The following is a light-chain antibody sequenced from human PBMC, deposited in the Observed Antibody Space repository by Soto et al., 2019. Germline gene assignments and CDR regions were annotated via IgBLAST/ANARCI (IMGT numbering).Light chain of an antibody. CDR3: SSYTGSSTLVL. J-gene: IGLJ2*01. CDR1: SSDVGGYNF. Sequence: QSALTQPASVSGSPGQSITISCTGTSSDVGGYNFVSWYQQHPGKAPKLMIYDVNNRPSGVSNRFSGSKSGNTASLTISGLQAEDEADDYCSSYTGSSTLVLFGGGTKVTVL. CDR2: DVN. V-gene: IGLV2-14*01.